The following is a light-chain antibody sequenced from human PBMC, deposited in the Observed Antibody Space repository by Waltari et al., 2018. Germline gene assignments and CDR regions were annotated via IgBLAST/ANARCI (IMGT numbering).Light chain of an antibody. CDR3: SSYTSSSTVV. CDR1: SRVVGGSNY. CDR2: DVS. J-gene: IGLJ2*01. V-gene: IGLV2-14*01. Sequence: QSALTQPASVSGSPGQSITISCTGTSRVVGGSNYVSWYQQHPGKAPKLMIYDVSKRPSGVSNRFSGSKSGNTASLTISGLQAEDEADYYCSSYTSSSTVVFGGGTKLTVI.